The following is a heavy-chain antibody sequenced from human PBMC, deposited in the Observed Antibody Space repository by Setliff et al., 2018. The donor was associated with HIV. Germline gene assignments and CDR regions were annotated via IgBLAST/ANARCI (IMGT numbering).Heavy chain of an antibody. CDR3: AGLYGDYVGGY. CDR2: IITILCGVT. CDR1: GGSFNTYS. D-gene: IGHD4-17*01. V-gene: IGHV1-69*10. Sequence: SSVKVSCKTSGGSFNTYSISWVRQAPGQGLEWMGGIITILCGVTKYAQKFQGRVTITADESTNTAYMELSSLRSEDTAVYYCAGLYGDYVGGYWGHGTLVTVSS. J-gene: IGHJ4*01.